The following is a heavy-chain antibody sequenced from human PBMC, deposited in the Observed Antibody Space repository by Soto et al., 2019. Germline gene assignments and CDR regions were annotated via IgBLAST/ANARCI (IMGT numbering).Heavy chain of an antibody. J-gene: IGHJ5*02. CDR2: IIPILGIA. Sequence: QVQLVQSGAEVKKPGSSVKVSCKASGGTFSSYTIGWVRQAPGQGLEWMGRIIPILGIANYAQKFQGRVTITADKSTSTAYMELSSLRSEDTAVYYCASGGRLQSGWFDPWGQGTLVTVSS. D-gene: IGHD3-16*01. V-gene: IGHV1-69*02. CDR1: GGTFSSYT. CDR3: ASGGRLQSGWFDP.